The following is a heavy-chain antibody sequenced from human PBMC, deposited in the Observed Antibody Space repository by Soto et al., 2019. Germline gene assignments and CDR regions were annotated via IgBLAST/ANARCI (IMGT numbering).Heavy chain of an antibody. CDR3: AKSKELGVSAPDH. CDR1: GLTVNSNR. J-gene: IGHJ4*02. CDR2: FLTGVST. D-gene: IGHD1-26*01. Sequence: EVQLVESGGGLVQPGGSLRLSCAASGLTVNSNRMSWVRQAPGKGLGWVSVFLTGVSTYYADSVKDRFTISRDSSKNTLYLQMNSLRVEDTAVYYCAKSKELGVSAPDHWGQGTLVTVSS. V-gene: IGHV3-66*01.